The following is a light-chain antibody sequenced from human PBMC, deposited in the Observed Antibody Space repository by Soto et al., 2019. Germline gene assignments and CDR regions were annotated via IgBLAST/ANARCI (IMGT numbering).Light chain of an antibody. Sequence: QSVLTQSPSASGSPGQSVTISCTGTSSDVGGYNYVSWYQQHPGKAPKLMIYEVTKRPSGVPDRFSGSKSGNTASLTVSGLLPEDEADYYCASYAGGNKVFGTGTKVTVL. V-gene: IGLV2-8*01. J-gene: IGLJ1*01. CDR2: EVT. CDR3: ASYAGGNKV. CDR1: SSDVGGYNY.